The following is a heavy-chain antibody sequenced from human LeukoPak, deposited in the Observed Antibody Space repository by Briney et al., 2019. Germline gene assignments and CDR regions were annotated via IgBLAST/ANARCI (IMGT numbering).Heavy chain of an antibody. D-gene: IGHD4-23*01. J-gene: IGHJ4*02. CDR3: ARGYGGNFEFDY. CDR2: IYTSGST. V-gene: IGHV4-61*02. CDR1: GGSISSGSYY. Sequence: SQTLSLTCTVSGGSISSGSYYWSWLRQPAGKGLEWIGRIYTSGSTNYNPSLKSRVTISVDTSKNQFSLKLSSVTAADTAVYYCARGYGGNFEFDYWGQGTLVTVSS.